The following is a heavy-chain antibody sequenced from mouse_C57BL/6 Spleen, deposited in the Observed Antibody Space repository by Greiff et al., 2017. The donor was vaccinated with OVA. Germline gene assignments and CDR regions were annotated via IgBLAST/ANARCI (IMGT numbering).Heavy chain of an antibody. CDR3: ARRGRLTGNGTAAYYAMDY. V-gene: IGHV8-12*01. CDR2: NYWDDDK. D-gene: IGHD4-1*01. CDR1: GFSLSTSGMG. J-gene: IGHJ4*01. Sequence: QVTLKESGPGILQSSQTLSLTCSFSGFSLSTSGMGVSWIRQPSGKGLEWLAHNYWDDDKRYNPSLKSRLTISKDTSRNQVFLKITSVDTADTATYYCARRGRLTGNGTAAYYAMDYWGQGTSVTVSS.